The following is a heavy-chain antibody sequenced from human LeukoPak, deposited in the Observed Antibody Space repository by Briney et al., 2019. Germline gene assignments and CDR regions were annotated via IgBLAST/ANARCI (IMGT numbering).Heavy chain of an antibody. D-gene: IGHD6-6*01. CDR2: ISSSGSTI. CDR1: GVIVRSNY. V-gene: IGHV3-48*03. Sequence: GGSLRLSCVGSGVIVRSNYMTWVRQAPGKGLEWVSYISSSGSTIYYADSVKGRFTISRDNAKNSLYLQMNSLRAEDTAIYYCARGSTYSSSPFDYWGQGILVTVSS. J-gene: IGHJ4*02. CDR3: ARGSTYSSSPFDY.